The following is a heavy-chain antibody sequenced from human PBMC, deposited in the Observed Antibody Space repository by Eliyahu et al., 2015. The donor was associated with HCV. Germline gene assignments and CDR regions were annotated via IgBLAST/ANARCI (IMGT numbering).Heavy chain of an antibody. CDR3: ARGRGPSYGPPFDY. CDR2: INHSGST. CDR1: GGSFSGYY. Sequence: QVQLQQWGAGLLKPSETLSLTCAVYGGSFSGYYWSWIRQPPGKGLEWIGGINHSGSTNYNPSLKSRVTISVDTSKNQFSLKLSSVTAADTAVYYCARGRGPSYGPPFDYWGQGTLVTVSS. D-gene: IGHD3-10*01. J-gene: IGHJ4*02. V-gene: IGHV4-34*01.